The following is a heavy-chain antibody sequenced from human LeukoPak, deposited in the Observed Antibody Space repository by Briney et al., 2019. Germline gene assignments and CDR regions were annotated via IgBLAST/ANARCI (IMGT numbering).Heavy chain of an antibody. D-gene: IGHD3-10*01. V-gene: IGHV4-4*07. CDR2: IYDGGST. CDR3: ARDSGTSGEVKFDP. CDR1: VGSVNRYY. J-gene: IGHJ5*02. Sequence: SETLSLTCTVSVGSVNRYYSSWIRQPAGKTLEWVGRIYDGGSTNYNLPLKSRVTMSVDTSKNQISLKLKSVAAADTAVYYCARDSGTSGEVKFDPWGQGALVTVSS.